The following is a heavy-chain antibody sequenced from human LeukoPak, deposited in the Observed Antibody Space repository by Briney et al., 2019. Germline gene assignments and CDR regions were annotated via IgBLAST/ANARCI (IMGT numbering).Heavy chain of an antibody. CDR2: INHSGST. D-gene: IGHD1-1*01. Sequence: SETLSLTCAVYGGSFSGYYWSWIRQPPGKGLEWIGEINHSGSTNYNPSLKSRVTISVDTSKNQFSLKLGSVTAADTAVYYCARVRGTFDYWGQGTLVTVSS. CDR3: ARVRGTFDY. V-gene: IGHV4-34*01. J-gene: IGHJ4*02. CDR1: GGSFSGYY.